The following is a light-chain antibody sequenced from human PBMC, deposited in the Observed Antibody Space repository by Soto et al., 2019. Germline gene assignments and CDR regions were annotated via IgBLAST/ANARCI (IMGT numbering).Light chain of an antibody. Sequence: QSALTQPRSVSGSSGQTVTISCTGTSSDVGGYNYVSWYQQHPGKAPKLMIYDVSKRPSGVPDRFSGSKSGNTASPTISGLQDEDESDYYCCSYAGSFDVVFGGGTKLTVL. J-gene: IGLJ2*01. CDR1: SSDVGGYNY. CDR2: DVS. V-gene: IGLV2-11*01. CDR3: CSYAGSFDVV.